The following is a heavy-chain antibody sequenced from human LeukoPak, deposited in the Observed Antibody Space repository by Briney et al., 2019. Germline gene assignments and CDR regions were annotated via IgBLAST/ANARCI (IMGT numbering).Heavy chain of an antibody. Sequence: ASVKVSCKASGYTFTGYYIHWVRQAPGQGLEWMGWINPNSGGTNYAQKFQGRVTMTRDTSISTAYMELSRLRSDDTAVYYCARSPIMVYANVFDYWGQGTLVTVSS. V-gene: IGHV1-2*02. D-gene: IGHD2-8*01. J-gene: IGHJ4*02. CDR3: ARSPIMVYANVFDY. CDR2: INPNSGGT. CDR1: GYTFTGYY.